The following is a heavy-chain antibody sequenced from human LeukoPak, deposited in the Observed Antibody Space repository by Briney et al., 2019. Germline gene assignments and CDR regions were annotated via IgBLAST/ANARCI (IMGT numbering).Heavy chain of an antibody. J-gene: IGHJ6*03. D-gene: IGHD1-26*01. CDR2: IYYSGST. Sequence: SETLSLTCTVSVGSISGYYWSWIRQPPGRGLEWIGDIYYSGSTNYSPSLKSRLTISLDASTNQCSLKLSSVTAAGTAVYYRAKLGGSRVHPFYHFIDVWGKGTTVTVSS. CDR3: AKLGGSRVHPFYHFIDV. CDR1: VGSISGYY. V-gene: IGHV4-59*01.